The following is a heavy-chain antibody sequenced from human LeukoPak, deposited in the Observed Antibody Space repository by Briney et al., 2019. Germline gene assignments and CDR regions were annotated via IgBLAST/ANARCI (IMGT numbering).Heavy chain of an antibody. CDR2: IRQDGSQK. J-gene: IGHJ4*02. V-gene: IGHV3-7*01. CDR3: ARESGSVTSEVDFDY. D-gene: IGHD4-17*01. Sequence: GGSLRLSCAASGFTCSSYWMSWVRQAPGKGLEWVATIRQDGSQKYYVDSVKGRFTISRDNDKNSLYLQMNSLRAEDTAVYYCARESGSVTSEVDFDYWGQGTLVTVSS. CDR1: GFTCSSYW.